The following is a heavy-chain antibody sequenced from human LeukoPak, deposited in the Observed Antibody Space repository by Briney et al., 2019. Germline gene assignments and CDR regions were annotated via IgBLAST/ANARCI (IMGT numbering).Heavy chain of an antibody. D-gene: IGHD1-26*01. Sequence: ASVKVSCKASGYTFTGYYTHWVRQAPGQGLEWMGWINPNSGGTNYAQKFQGRVTMTRDTSISTAYMELNSLRSDDTAVYYSARARQRATGSYSALDSWGQGTLVTVSS. V-gene: IGHV1-2*02. CDR2: INPNSGGT. J-gene: IGHJ4*02. CDR3: ARARQRATGSYSALDS. CDR1: GYTFTGYY.